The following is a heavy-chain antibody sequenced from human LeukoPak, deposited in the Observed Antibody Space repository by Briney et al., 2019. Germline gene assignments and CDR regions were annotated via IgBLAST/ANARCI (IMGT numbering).Heavy chain of an antibody. CDR2: ITGSGGRT. CDR3: ARVGAGYCSGGSCYEGVYFDY. J-gene: IGHJ4*02. Sequence: GGSLRLSCAASGFTFSSYAMNWVRQAPGKGLEWVSAITGSGGRTYYADSVKGRFTISRDNAKNSLYLQMNSLRAEDTAVYYCARVGAGYCSGGSCYEGVYFDYWGQGTLVTVSS. D-gene: IGHD2-15*01. V-gene: IGHV3-23*01. CDR1: GFTFSSYA.